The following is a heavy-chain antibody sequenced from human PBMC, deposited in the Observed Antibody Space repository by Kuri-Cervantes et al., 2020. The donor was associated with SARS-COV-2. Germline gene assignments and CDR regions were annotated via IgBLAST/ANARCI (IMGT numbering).Heavy chain of an antibody. CDR1: GGSISSGGYY. D-gene: IGHD1-26*01. CDR3: ATGSYYVAYDY. Sequence: LRLSCTVSGGSISSGGYYWSWIRQHPGKGLEWIGYIYYSGSTYYNPSLKSRVTISVDTSKNQFSLKLSSVTAADTAVYYCATGSYYVAYDYWGQGTLVTVSS. CDR2: IYYSGST. V-gene: IGHV4-31*02. J-gene: IGHJ4*02.